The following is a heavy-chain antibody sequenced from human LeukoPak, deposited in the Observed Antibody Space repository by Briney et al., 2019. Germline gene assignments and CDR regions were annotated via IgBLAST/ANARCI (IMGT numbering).Heavy chain of an antibody. J-gene: IGHJ4*02. D-gene: IGHD3-9*01. Sequence: GASXKVSCKASGGTFISYAISWVGQAPGQGLEWMGRIIPIFGTANYAQKFQGRVTNTTDEDTSKDYMELSSLRSEDTAVYYCARASDILTGYYMDYWGQGTLVTVSS. CDR2: IIPIFGTA. CDR3: ARASDILTGYYMDY. V-gene: IGHV1-69*05. CDR1: GGTFISYA.